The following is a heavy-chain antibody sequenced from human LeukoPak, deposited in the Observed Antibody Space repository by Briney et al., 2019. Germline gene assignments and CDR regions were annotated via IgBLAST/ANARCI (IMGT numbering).Heavy chain of an antibody. D-gene: IGHD2-2*03. Sequence: GRSLRLSCAASGFTFSSYGMHWVRQAPGKGLEWVAVISYDGSNKYYADSVKSRFTISRDNSKNTLYLQMNSLRAEDTAVYYCAKDLDGYCSSTSCYPFDYWGQGTLVTVSS. CDR2: ISYDGSNK. CDR1: GFTFSSYG. J-gene: IGHJ4*02. CDR3: AKDLDGYCSSTSCYPFDY. V-gene: IGHV3-30*18.